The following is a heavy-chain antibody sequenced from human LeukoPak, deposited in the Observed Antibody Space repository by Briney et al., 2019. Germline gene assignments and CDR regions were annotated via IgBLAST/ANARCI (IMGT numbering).Heavy chain of an antibody. CDR2: ISGSGGST. D-gene: IGHD3-9*01. Sequence: GGSLRLSCAASGFTSSSYAMSWVRQAPGKGLEWVSAISGSGGSTYYADSVKGRFTISRDNSKNTLYLQMNSLRAEDTAVYYCAKSKDYDILTGLTWGQGTLVTVSS. J-gene: IGHJ5*02. CDR1: GFTSSSYA. CDR3: AKSKDYDILTGLT. V-gene: IGHV3-23*01.